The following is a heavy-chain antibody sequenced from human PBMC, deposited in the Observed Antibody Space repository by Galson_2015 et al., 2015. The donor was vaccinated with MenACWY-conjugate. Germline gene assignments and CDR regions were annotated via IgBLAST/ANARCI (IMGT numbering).Heavy chain of an antibody. J-gene: IGHJ6*02. Sequence: QSGAEVKKSGESLKISCQGSGYSFPTYWIAWVRQMPGRGLEWVGLISPGDSNTRYSPSFQGQVTISADKSISIAYLQWSSLKASDTAMYYCARHPPGGRGLDVWGQGTTVTVSS. V-gene: IGHV5-51*01. CDR1: GYSFPTYW. CDR2: ISPGDSNT. CDR3: ARHPPGGRGLDV. D-gene: IGHD1-26*01.